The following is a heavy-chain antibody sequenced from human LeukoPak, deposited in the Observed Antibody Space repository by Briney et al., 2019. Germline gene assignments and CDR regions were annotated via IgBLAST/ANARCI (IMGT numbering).Heavy chain of an antibody. CDR3: AREMATIPETYYYSYMDV. CDR2: INPRDETT. V-gene: IGHV1-46*01. Sequence: GASVKVSCKASGYTFTSYYMHWVRQAPGQGLEWMGIINPRDETTSYAQKFLGRVNMTRDTSTSTVYMELSSLRSEDTAVYYSAREMATIPETYYYSYMDVWGKGTTVTVSS. J-gene: IGHJ6*03. D-gene: IGHD5-24*01. CDR1: GYTFTSYY.